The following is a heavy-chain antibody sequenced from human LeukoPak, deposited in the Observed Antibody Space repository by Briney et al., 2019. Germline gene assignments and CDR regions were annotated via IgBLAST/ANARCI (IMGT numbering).Heavy chain of an antibody. CDR3: AKNGQSGFSFDP. CDR1: GGSITSTSYY. J-gene: IGHJ5*02. V-gene: IGHV4-39*02. CDR2: GDNRGGT. D-gene: IGHD1-26*01. Sequence: PSETLSLTCTASGGSITSTSYYWGWIRHLPGKGLEWIGEGDNRGGTKYNPSLKGRVTISSDTSTNHFSLNLNFVTAADTGVYYCAKNGQSGFSFDPWGQGTPVTVSS.